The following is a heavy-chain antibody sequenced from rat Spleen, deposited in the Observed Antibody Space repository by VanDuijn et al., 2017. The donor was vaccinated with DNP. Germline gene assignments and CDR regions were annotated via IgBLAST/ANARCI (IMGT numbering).Heavy chain of an antibody. CDR3: TTDLGYYFDY. D-gene: IGHD4-3*01. J-gene: IGHJ2*01. V-gene: IGHV5-20*01. CDR1: EFTFTDYN. Sequence: EVQLVESGGGLVQPGRSLKLSCAASEFTFTDYNMAWIRQAPGKGLECVASISTDGGRTYYRDSVKGRFTISRDNAKRTLYLQMDSLRSEDTATYYCTTDLGYYFDYWGQGVMVTVSS. CDR2: ISTDGGRT.